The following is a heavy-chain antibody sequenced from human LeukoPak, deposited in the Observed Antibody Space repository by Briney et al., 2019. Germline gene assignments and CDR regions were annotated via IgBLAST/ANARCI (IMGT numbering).Heavy chain of an antibody. CDR1: GFSFSSYG. D-gene: IGHD5-12*01. J-gene: IGHJ4*02. V-gene: IGHV3-30*18. CDR3: AKAGPIVATIDY. CDR2: ISYDGSNK. Sequence: GGALRLPCAASGFSFSSYGMHWVRPAPGKGLEWVTFISYDGSNKYYEDSVKGRFTISRDNSKNTLYLQMKSLRAEDTALYYCAKAGPIVATIDYWGQGTLVTVSS.